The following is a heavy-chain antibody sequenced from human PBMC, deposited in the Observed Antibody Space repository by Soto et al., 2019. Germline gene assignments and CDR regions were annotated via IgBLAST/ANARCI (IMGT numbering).Heavy chain of an antibody. D-gene: IGHD4-17*01. J-gene: IGHJ6*02. Sequence: QLQLQESGSGLVKPSQTLSLTCAVSGGSISSGGYSWSWIRQPPGKGLEWIGYIYHSGTTYYNPSLNSRVTISVDRSKNQFSLKLSSVTAADTAVYYCARAHDGDYGYGMDVWGQGTTVTVSS. CDR2: IYHSGTT. V-gene: IGHV4-30-2*01. CDR3: ARAHDGDYGYGMDV. CDR1: GGSISSGGYS.